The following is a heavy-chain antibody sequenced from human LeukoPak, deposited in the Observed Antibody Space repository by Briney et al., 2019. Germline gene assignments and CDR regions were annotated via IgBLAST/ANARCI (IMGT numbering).Heavy chain of an antibody. J-gene: IGHJ4*02. CDR2: ISGSGDST. CDR3: ARGCYTSGWYTFDY. Sequence: GGSLRLSCAASGFTFSDYYMSWIRQAPGKGLEWVSAISGSGDSTYYADSVKGRFTISRENAKDSLYLQMNSLRAGDTAVYYCARGCYTSGWYTFDYWGQGTLVTVSS. D-gene: IGHD6-19*01. V-gene: IGHV3-11*04. CDR1: GFTFSDYY.